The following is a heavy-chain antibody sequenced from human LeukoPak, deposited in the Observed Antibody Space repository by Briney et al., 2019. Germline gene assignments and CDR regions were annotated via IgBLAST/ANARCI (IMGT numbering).Heavy chain of an antibody. V-gene: IGHV3-30*03. D-gene: IGHD4-23*01. CDR1: GFTFSSFG. Sequence: GGSLRLSCAASGFTFSSFGMHWVRQAPGKGLEWVAVISYDGSSKYYLDSVEGRFTISRDNSKNTLFLQVNSLRPEDTAVYYCATSLRPSGGTSLQLDYWGQGTLVTVSS. CDR3: ATSLRPSGGTSLQLDY. J-gene: IGHJ4*02. CDR2: ISYDGSSK.